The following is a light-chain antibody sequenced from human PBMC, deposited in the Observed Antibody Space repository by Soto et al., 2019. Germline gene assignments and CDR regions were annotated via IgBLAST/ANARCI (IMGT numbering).Light chain of an antibody. Sequence: QSVLTQSSSASASLGSSVKLTCTLNSGHSSHIIAWHQQQPGKAPRYLMKLEGSGNYNKGSGVPDRFSGSSSGADRYLTSSNLQSEDEADYYCETWDSNIGVFGEGTQLTVL. CDR3: ETWDSNIGV. CDR1: SGHSSHI. V-gene: IGLV4-60*03. CDR2: LEGSGNY. J-gene: IGLJ3*02.